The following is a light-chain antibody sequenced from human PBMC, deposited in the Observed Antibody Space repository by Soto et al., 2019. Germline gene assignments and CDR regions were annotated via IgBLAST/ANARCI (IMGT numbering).Light chain of an antibody. CDR1: QSISTY. J-gene: IGKJ1*01. Sequence: DIQMTQSPSSLSASVGDRVSITCRASQSISTYLNWYQQKPGKVPRLLIYAASSLQSGVPSRFSGSGSGTDFTLNISSLQPEDFETYYCQQSYIAPWTFGQGTKVDIK. CDR2: AAS. CDR3: QQSYIAPWT. V-gene: IGKV1-39*01.